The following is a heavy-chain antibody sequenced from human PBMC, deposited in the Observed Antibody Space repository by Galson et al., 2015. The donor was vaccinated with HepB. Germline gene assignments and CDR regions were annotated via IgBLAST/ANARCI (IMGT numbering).Heavy chain of an antibody. CDR3: AKSPSGVVVPAAIVFDY. Sequence: SLRLSCAASGFTFDDYAMHWVRQAPGKGLEWVSGISWNSGSIGYADSVKGRFTISRDNAKNSLYLQMNSLRAEDTALYYCAKSPSGVVVPAAIVFDYWGQGTLVTVSS. D-gene: IGHD2-2*01. V-gene: IGHV3-9*01. J-gene: IGHJ4*02. CDR1: GFTFDDYA. CDR2: ISWNSGSI.